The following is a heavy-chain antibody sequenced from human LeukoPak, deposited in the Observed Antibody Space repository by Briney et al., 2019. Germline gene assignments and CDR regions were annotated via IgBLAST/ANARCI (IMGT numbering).Heavy chain of an antibody. D-gene: IGHD6-13*01. V-gene: IGHV4-34*01. J-gene: IGHJ4*02. CDR1: GGSVSGYY. Sequence: KPSETLSLACAVYGGSVSGYYCSWIRQPPGKGLEWIGEINHSGSTNYNPSLKSRVTISVDTSKNQFSLKLSSVTAADTAVYYCASLPRGSSSWYSRYFDYWGQGTLVTVSS. CDR2: INHSGST. CDR3: ASLPRGSSSWYSRYFDY.